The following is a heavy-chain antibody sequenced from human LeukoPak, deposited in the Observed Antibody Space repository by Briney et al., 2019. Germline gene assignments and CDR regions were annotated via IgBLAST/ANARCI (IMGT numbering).Heavy chain of an antibody. CDR2: FYTSGSA. Sequence: SETLSLTCTVSSGSISSYYWSWIRQPAGKRLEWIGRFYTSGSANYNPSLKCRVTMSIDTSKNQFSLKVHSVTAADTAVYYCARRVNSSSNAFDIWGQGTTVTVSS. V-gene: IGHV4-4*07. J-gene: IGHJ3*02. CDR3: ARRVNSSSNAFDI. D-gene: IGHD6-13*01. CDR1: SGSISSYY.